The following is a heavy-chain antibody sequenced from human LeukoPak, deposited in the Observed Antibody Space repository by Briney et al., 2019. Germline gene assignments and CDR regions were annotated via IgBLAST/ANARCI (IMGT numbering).Heavy chain of an antibody. V-gene: IGHV3-11*04. CDR2: ISSSGSTI. D-gene: IGHD3-22*01. Sequence: GGSLRLSCAASGFTFSDYYMSWIRQAPGKGLEWVSYISSSGSTIYYADSVKGRFTISRDNAKNSLYLQMNSLRSEDTAVYYCARHYHYYDSSGYYDAFDIWGQGTMVTVSS. CDR1: GFTFSDYY. CDR3: ARHYHYYDSSGYYDAFDI. J-gene: IGHJ3*02.